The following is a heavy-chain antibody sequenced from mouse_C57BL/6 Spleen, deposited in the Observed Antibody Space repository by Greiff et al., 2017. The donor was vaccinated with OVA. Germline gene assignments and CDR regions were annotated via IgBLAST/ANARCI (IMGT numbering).Heavy chain of an antibody. V-gene: IGHV5-17*01. CDR2: ISSGGSTI. Sequence: EVQLQQSGGGLVKPGGSLKLSCAASGFTFSDYGMHWVRQAPEKGLEWVAYISSGGSTIYYADTVKGRFTISRDNAKNTLFLQMTSLRSEDTAMYYCARDDGYYGWYFDVWGTGTTVTVSS. D-gene: IGHD2-3*01. J-gene: IGHJ1*03. CDR3: ARDDGYYGWYFDV. CDR1: GFTFSDYG.